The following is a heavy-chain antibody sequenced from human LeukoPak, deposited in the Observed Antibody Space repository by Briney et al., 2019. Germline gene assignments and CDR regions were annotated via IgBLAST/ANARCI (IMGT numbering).Heavy chain of an antibody. V-gene: IGHV4-61*02. CDR3: ARDTGVPRGYSSSNYYYYMDV. CDR1: GASISSGSYY. D-gene: IGHD6-6*01. Sequence: SETLSLTCTVSGASISSGSYYWSWIRQPAGKGLEWIGRIYTSGSTNYNPSLKSRVTISVDTSKDHFSLKLSSVTAADTAVYYCARDTGVPRGYSSSNYYYYMDVWGKGTTVTVSS. J-gene: IGHJ6*03. CDR2: IYTSGST.